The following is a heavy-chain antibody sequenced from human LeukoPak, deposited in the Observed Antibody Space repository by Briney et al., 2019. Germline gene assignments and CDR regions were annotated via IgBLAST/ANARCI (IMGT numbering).Heavy chain of an antibody. D-gene: IGHD3-22*01. J-gene: IGHJ6*03. CDR3: ARAFYYDSSGYYLYYYYYMDV. Sequence: GGSLRLSCAASGFTFSSYWMSWVRQAPGKGLEWVANIKQDGSEKYYVDSVKGRFTISRDNAKNSLYLQMNSLRAEDTAVYYCARAFYYDSSGYYLYYYYYMDVWGKGTTVTVSS. V-gene: IGHV3-7*01. CDR2: IKQDGSEK. CDR1: GFTFSSYW.